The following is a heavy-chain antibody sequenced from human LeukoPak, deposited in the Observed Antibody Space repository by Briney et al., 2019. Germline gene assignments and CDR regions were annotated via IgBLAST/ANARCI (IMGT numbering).Heavy chain of an antibody. CDR3: ARDAGTWGYGYNFDC. D-gene: IGHD1-1*01. CDR2: MSFDGSNT. V-gene: IGHV3-30*03. CDR1: GFTFGSYG. Sequence: GRSLRLSCAASGFTFGSYGMHWVRQAPGKGLEWVAVMSFDGSNTHYADSVKGRFTVSRDNSKNTLYLQMTSLRADDTAVYYCARDAGTWGYGYNFDCWGQGTLVTVSS. J-gene: IGHJ4*02.